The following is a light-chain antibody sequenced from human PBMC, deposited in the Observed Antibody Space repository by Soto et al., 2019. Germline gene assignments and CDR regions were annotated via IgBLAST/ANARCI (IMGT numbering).Light chain of an antibody. V-gene: IGLV1-44*01. CDR3: AAWDDSLNGPV. CDR2: SSN. J-gene: IGLJ1*01. CDR1: SSNIGINT. Sequence: QSVLTQPPSASGTPGQRDTISCSGSSSNIGINTVNWYQQLPGTAPKLLIYSSNQRPSGVPDRFSGSKSGTSASLAISGLQSEDEADYYCAAWDDSLNGPVFGTGTKLTVL.